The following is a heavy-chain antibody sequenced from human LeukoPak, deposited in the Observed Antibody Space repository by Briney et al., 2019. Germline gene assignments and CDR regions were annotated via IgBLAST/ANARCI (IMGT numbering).Heavy chain of an antibody. CDR2: IWYDASNK. CDR1: GFTFSSFG. CDR3: ARDKDFGFDY. J-gene: IGHJ4*02. Sequence: GGSLRLSCAASGFTFSSFGMHWVRQAPGKGLEWVAVIWYDASNKYYADSVKGRFTISRDNSKNTLFLQMNSLRDDDTAVYYCARDKDFGFDYWGQGTLVTVSS. D-gene: IGHD3-10*01. V-gene: IGHV3-33*01.